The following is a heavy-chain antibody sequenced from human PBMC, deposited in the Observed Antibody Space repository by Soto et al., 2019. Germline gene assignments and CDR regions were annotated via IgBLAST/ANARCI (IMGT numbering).Heavy chain of an antibody. V-gene: IGHV3-30*18. CDR1: GFAFSSYG. J-gene: IGHJ6*02. CDR3: AKDTQAGSYYSYSMDV. CDR2: ISYDGSNK. Sequence: PGGSLRLSCVASGFAFSSYGMHWVRQAPGKGLEWVAVISYDGSNKYYADSVKDRFTISRDNSKNTLYLQMNSLRAEDTAVYYCAKDTQAGSYYSYSMDVWGQGTTVTVSS.